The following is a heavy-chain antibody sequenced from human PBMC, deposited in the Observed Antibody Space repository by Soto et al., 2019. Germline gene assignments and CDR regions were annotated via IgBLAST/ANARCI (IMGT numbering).Heavy chain of an antibody. D-gene: IGHD3-10*01. CDR1: GESFSGHF. CDR2: IDDSGRM. J-gene: IGHJ5*02. CDR3: ARGRSYRGSGNYAPNSHWFDA. Sequence: SETLSLTCAVNGESFSGHFWSWIRQSPRKGLEWIGEIDDSGRMNKNPSLKDRVSLSVDTSKSHFSLNLRSLTAADTAVYFCARGRSYRGSGNYAPNSHWFDAWGQGTLVTVSS. V-gene: IGHV4-34*01.